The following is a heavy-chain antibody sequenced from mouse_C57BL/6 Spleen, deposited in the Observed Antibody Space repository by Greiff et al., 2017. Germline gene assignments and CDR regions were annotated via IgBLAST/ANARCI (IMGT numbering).Heavy chain of an antibody. V-gene: IGHV1-82*01. Sequence: QVQLQQSGPELVKPGASVKISCKASGYAFSSSWMNWVKQRPGKGLEWIGRIYPGDGDTNYNGKFKGKATLTADKSSSTAYMQLSSLTSEDSAVYFCAEGGITTVVEKDWYFDVWGTGTTVTVSS. D-gene: IGHD1-1*01. CDR1: GYAFSSSW. CDR3: AEGGITTVVEKDWYFDV. CDR2: IYPGDGDT. J-gene: IGHJ1*03.